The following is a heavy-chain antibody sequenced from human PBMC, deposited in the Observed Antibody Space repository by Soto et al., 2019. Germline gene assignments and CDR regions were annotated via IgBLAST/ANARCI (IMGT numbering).Heavy chain of an antibody. Sequence: AGGSLRLSCAASGFTVSSNYMSWVRQAPGKGLEWVSVIYSGGSTYYADSVKGRFTISRDNSKNTLYLQMNSLRAEDTAVYYCARGGRQLWLQVGFDYWGQGTLVTVSS. J-gene: IGHJ4*02. CDR1: GFTVSSNY. V-gene: IGHV3-53*01. CDR3: ARGGRQLWLQVGFDY. D-gene: IGHD5-18*01. CDR2: IYSGGST.